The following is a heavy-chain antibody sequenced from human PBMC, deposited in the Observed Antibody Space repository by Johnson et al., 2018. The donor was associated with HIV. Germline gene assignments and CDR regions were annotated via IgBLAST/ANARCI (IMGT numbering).Heavy chain of an antibody. V-gene: IGHV3-30*18. Sequence: QVQLVESGGGVVQPGRSLRLSCAASGFTFSNYAMHWVRQAPGKGLEWVAVISHDGSNKYYADSVKGRFTISRDNSKNTLYLQMNSLRAEDTAVYYCAKDPGRRDPHAFDIWGQGTMVTVSS. CDR1: GFTFSNYA. CDR3: AKDPGRRDPHAFDI. CDR2: ISHDGSNK. J-gene: IGHJ3*02. D-gene: IGHD2-15*01.